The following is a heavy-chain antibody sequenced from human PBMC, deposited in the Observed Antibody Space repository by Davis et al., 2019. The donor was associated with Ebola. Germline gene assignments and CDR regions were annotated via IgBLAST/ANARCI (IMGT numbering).Heavy chain of an antibody. CDR3: ARVNVVAAGSFDF. V-gene: IGHV3-9*01. J-gene: IGHJ4*02. Sequence: GKSLKISCVASGFTFDDYGMHWVRQTPGKGLEWVSGISWNGGSKDYADSVKGRFTISRDNAKNSLYLQMNSLTPEDTAFYYCARVNVVAAGSFDFWGQGTRVTVSA. D-gene: IGHD6-13*01. CDR2: ISWNGGSK. CDR1: GFTFDDYG.